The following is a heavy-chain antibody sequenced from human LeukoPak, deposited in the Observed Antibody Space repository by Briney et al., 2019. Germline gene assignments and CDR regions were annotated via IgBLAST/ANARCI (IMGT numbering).Heavy chain of an antibody. V-gene: IGHV1-69*05. CDR2: IIPIFGTA. CDR3: ARESPPYFFNSNKYNWFDP. D-gene: IGHD4-11*01. Sequence: SVKVSCKASGGTFSSYAIRWVRQAPGQGLEWMGGIIPIFGTANYAQKFQGRVTITTDESTSTAYMELSSLRSEDTAVYYCARESPPYFFNSNKYNWFDPWGQGTLVTVSS. J-gene: IGHJ5*02. CDR1: GGTFSSYA.